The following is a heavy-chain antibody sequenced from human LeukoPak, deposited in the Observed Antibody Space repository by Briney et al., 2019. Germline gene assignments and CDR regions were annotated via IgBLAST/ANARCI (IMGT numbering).Heavy chain of an antibody. CDR2: ISSSGSTI. J-gene: IGHJ4*02. V-gene: IGHV3-11*01. D-gene: IGHD3-10*01. CDR1: GFTFSDSA. CDR3: ASFRGVGWDFVY. Sequence: PGGSLRLSCAASGFTFSDSAMSWVRQAPGKGLEWVSYISSSGSTIYYADSVKGRFTISRDNSKNTLYLQINSLRAEDTAVCYCASFRGVGWDFVYWGQGTLVTVSS.